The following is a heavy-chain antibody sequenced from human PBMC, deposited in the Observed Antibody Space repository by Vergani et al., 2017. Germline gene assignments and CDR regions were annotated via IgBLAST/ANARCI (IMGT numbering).Heavy chain of an antibody. CDR2: IYYSGST. Sequence: QVQLQESGPGLVKPSQTLSLTCTVSGGSISSSSYYWGWIRQPPGKGLEWIGSIYYSGSTYYNPSLKSRVTISVDTSKNQFSLKLSSVTAADTAVYYCARGTYYDFWSGDPRHAFDIWGQGTMVTVSS. J-gene: IGHJ3*02. D-gene: IGHD3-3*01. V-gene: IGHV4-39*07. CDR1: GGSISSSSYY. CDR3: ARGTYYDFWSGDPRHAFDI.